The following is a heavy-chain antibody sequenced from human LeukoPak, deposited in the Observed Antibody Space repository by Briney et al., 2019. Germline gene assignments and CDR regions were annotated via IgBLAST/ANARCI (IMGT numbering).Heavy chain of an antibody. CDR2: ISSSGSTK. J-gene: IGHJ3*01. CDR1: GFSFSTYS. V-gene: IGHV3-48*04. D-gene: IGHD3-3*01. CDR3: ATFLGVVIGVFKF. Sequence: GGSLRLSCAASGFSFSTYSMNWVRQAPGKGLEWVSYISSSGSTKYYAESVKGRFTISRDNAKNSLYLQMRSLRAEDTAVYYCATFLGVVIGVFKFGGKGKMVTVSS.